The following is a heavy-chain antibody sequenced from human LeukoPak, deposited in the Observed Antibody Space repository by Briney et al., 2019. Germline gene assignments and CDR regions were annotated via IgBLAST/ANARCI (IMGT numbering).Heavy chain of an antibody. CDR3: ARGLPRSITMVRGVIIIRWFDP. CDR2: IYYSGST. CDR1: GGSISSSSYY. J-gene: IGHJ5*02. Sequence: SETLSLTCTVSGGSISSSSYYWGWIRQPPGKGLEWIGSIYYSGSTYYHPSLKSRVTISVDTSKNQFSLKLSSVTAADTAVYYCARGLPRSITMVRGVIIIRWFDPWGQGTLVTVSS. V-gene: IGHV4-39*07. D-gene: IGHD3-10*01.